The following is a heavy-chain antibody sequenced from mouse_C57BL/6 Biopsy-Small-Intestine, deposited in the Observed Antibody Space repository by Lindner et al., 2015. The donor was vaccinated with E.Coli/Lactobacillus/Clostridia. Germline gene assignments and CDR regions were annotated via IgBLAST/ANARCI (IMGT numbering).Heavy chain of an antibody. Sequence: VQLQESGPELVKPGASVKISCKASGYAFSSSWMNWMKQRPGKGLEWIGRIYPGDGNTNYNEKFKGKATLTSDKSSSTAYMELSSLTSEDSAVYYCARYYFYAMDYWGQGTSVTVSS. CDR1: GYAFSSSW. V-gene: IGHV1-82*01. D-gene: IGHD1-1*02. J-gene: IGHJ4*01. CDR2: IYPGDGNT. CDR3: ARYYFYAMDY.